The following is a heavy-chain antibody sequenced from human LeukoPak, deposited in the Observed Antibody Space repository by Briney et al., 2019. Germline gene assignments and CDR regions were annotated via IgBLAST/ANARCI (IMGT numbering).Heavy chain of an antibody. CDR1: GFTFSSYW. J-gene: IGHJ4*02. CDR2: IHEDGSDK. CDR3: ARTMRPILTGYYSLDY. V-gene: IGHV3-7*02. D-gene: IGHD3-9*01. Sequence: PGGSLRLSCVVSGFTFSSYWMNWVRQAPGKGLEWVANIHEDGSDKYYVDSVKGRFTISRDNAKNSLYLQMNSLRAEDTAVYYCARTMRPILTGYYSLDYWGQGTLVTVSS.